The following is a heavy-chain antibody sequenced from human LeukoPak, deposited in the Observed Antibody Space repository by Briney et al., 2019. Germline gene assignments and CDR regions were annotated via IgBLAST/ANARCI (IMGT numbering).Heavy chain of an antibody. J-gene: IGHJ4*02. Sequence: GGSLRLSCAASGFTFSSYWMSWVRQAPGKGLEWVANIEQDGSEKYYVDSVKGRFTISRDITKNSLYLHMNSLRAEDTATYYCARDRVWTVLYWGQGTLVTVSS. D-gene: IGHD6-13*01. V-gene: IGHV3-7*01. CDR2: IEQDGSEK. CDR3: ARDRVWTVLY. CDR1: GFTFSSYW.